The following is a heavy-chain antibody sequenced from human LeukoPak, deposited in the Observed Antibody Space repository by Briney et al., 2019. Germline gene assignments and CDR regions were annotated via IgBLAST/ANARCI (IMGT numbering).Heavy chain of an antibody. V-gene: IGHV4-61*02. CDR1: GGSISSGGYY. D-gene: IGHD4-11*01. Sequence: PSETLSLTCTVSGGSISSGGYYWSWIRQPAGKGLEWIGRIYSTGSTNYNPSLKSRVTISVDTSKNQFSLKLSSVTAADTAVYYCARVRYSNFYYYMDVWGKGTTVTVSS. CDR2: IYSTGST. CDR3: ARVRYSNFYYYMDV. J-gene: IGHJ6*03.